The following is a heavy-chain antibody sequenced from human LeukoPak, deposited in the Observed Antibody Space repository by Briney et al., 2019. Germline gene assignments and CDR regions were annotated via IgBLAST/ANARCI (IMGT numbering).Heavy chain of an antibody. CDR3: ARILYCTSISCYSS. CDR1: GSTFSNDW. CDR2: IDPDGSNT. J-gene: IGHJ1*01. D-gene: IGHD2-2*01. V-gene: IGHV3-74*01. Sequence: GGSLRLSCAASGSTFSNDWMHWVRQAPGKGLVWVSRIDPDGSNTTYADSVKGRFTISRDNAKNTLYLQMNSLRAEDTAVYYCARILYCTSISCYSSWGQGTLVTVSS.